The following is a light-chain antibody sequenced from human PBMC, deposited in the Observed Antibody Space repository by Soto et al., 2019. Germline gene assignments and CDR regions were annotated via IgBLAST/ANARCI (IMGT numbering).Light chain of an antibody. CDR3: CSYAGSYPFVV. V-gene: IGLV2-11*01. J-gene: IGLJ2*01. CDR2: DVS. Sequence: QSVLTQPRSVSGSPGQSVTISCTGTSSDVGGYNYVSWYQQHPGKAPKLMIYDVSKRPSGVPDRFSGYKSGNTASLTISGLQAEDEADYYCCSYAGSYPFVVFGGGTKVTVL. CDR1: SSDVGGYNY.